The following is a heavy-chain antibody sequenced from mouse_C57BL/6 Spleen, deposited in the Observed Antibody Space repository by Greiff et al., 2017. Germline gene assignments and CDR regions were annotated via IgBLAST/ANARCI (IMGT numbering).Heavy chain of an antibody. V-gene: IGHV1-69*01. J-gene: IGHJ2*01. Sequence: QVQLQQPGAELVMPGASVKLSCKASGYTFTSYWMHWVKQRPGQGLEWIGEIVPSDSYTNYNQKFKGKSTLTVDKSSSTAYMQLSSLTSEDSAVYYCARWGAYYFDYWGQGTTLTVSS. CDR3: ARWGAYYFDY. CDR2: IVPSDSYT. CDR1: GYTFTSYW.